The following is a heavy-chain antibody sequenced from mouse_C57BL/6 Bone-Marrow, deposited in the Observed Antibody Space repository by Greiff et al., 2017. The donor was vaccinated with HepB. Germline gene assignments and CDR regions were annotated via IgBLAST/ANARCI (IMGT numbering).Heavy chain of an antibody. Sequence: EVQLQQSGPELVKPGASVKMSCKASGYTFTDYNMHWVKQSHGKSLEWIGYINPNNGGTSYNQKFKGKATLTVNKSSSTAYMELRSLTSEDSAVYYCANLYYYGSSYGYFDVWGTGTTVTVSS. V-gene: IGHV1-22*01. J-gene: IGHJ1*03. CDR3: ANLYYYGSSYGYFDV. CDR1: GYTFTDYN. CDR2: INPNNGGT. D-gene: IGHD1-1*01.